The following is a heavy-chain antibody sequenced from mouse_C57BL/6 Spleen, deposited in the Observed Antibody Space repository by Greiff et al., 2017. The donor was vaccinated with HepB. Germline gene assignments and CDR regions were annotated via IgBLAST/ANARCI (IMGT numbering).Heavy chain of an antibody. V-gene: IGHV3-6*01. D-gene: IGHD1-1*02. CDR2: ISYDGSN. CDR3: ASALWRYFDY. J-gene: IGHJ2*01. CDR1: GYSITSGYY. Sequence: DVKLVESGPGLVKPSQSLSLTCSVTGYSITSGYYWNWIRQFPGNKLEWMGYISYDGSNNYNPSLKNRISITRDTSKNQFFLKLNSVTTEDTATYYCASALWRYFDYWGQGTTLTVSS.